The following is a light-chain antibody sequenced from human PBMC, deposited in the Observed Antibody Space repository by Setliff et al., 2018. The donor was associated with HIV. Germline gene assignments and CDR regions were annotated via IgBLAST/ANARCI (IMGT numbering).Light chain of an antibody. Sequence: DVVMTQSPLSLTVTLGQPASISCRSSQSLVHSDGNTYLNWFQQRPGQSPRRLIYKVSNRDSGVPDRFSGSGSGTDFTLKISRVEAEDVGVYYCMQGTHWPLTVGGGTKVDIK. CDR1: QSLVHSDGNTY. J-gene: IGKJ4*01. CDR2: KVS. CDR3: MQGTHWPLT. V-gene: IGKV2-30*02.